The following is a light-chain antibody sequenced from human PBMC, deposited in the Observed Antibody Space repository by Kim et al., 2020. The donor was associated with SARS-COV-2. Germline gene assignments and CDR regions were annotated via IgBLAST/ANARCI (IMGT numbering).Light chain of an antibody. V-gene: IGKV3-11*01. CDR1: QSIDSE. J-gene: IGKJ5*01. Sequence: EDVLTQSPATLPLSPGERVTLSCRASQSIDSELAWYQQTPGQPPRLLIYDASNRASGIPARFSGSGSGTDFTLTISSLEPEDFAVYYCQQRYSWPITFGQGTRLEIK. CDR2: DAS. CDR3: QQRYSWPIT.